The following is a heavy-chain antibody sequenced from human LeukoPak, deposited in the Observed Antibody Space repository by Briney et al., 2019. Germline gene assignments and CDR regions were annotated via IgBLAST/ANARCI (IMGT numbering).Heavy chain of an antibody. CDR1: GFSFSDHY. V-gene: IGHV3-11*01. CDR3: TRDPDYGDPD. Sequence: GGSLRLSCTASGFSFSDHYMTWMRHPPGKGLEWISYITSSGRSTDYTDSVKGRFIISRDNAMNSLFLQMSSLRVDDTAVYYCTRDPDYGDPDWGQGTLVTVSS. J-gene: IGHJ4*02. D-gene: IGHD2-21*01. CDR2: ITSSGRST.